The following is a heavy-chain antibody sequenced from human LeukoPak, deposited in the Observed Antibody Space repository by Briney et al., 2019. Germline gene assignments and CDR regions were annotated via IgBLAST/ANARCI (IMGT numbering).Heavy chain of an antibody. CDR1: GIRFRNYD. V-gene: IGHV3-23*01. J-gene: IGHJ4*02. CDR2: ISDNGGGT. D-gene: IGHD3-10*01. CDR3: AKSFVGSSPADF. Sequence: GGSLRLSCAASGIRFRNYDMSWVRQAPGKGLEWVSTISDNGGGTYYADSVKGRFTISRDNSKNTLHLQMNKLGGDDTAIYYCAKSFVGSSPADFSGQGALVTVSS.